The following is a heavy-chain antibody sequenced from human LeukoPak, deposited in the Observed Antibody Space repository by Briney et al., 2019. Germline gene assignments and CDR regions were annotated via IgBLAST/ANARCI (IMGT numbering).Heavy chain of an antibody. V-gene: IGHV1-18*01. J-gene: IGHJ3*02. CDR2: ISTYNGNT. CDR3: ARAPFGSGTHDTFDI. CDR1: GYTFTSYG. Sequence: ASVKVSCKASGYTFTSYGISWVRQAPGLGLEWMGWISTYNGNTKYAQTLQGRVTMTTDTSTSTAYMELRSLRSDDTAVYYCARAPFGSGTHDTFDIWGQGTMVTVSS. D-gene: IGHD3-10*01.